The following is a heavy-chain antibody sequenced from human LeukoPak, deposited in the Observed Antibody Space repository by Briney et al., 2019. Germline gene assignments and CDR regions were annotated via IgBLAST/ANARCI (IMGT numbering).Heavy chain of an antibody. CDR2: ISGYNGNT. Sequence: GASVKVSCKASGYTFTGYYMHWVRQAPGQGLEWMGWISGYNGNTNYAQKLQGRVTMTTDTSTSTAYMELRSLRSDDTAVYYCAREVATITVAAAGGIDYWGQGTLVTVSS. CDR3: AREVATITVAAAGGIDY. J-gene: IGHJ4*02. V-gene: IGHV1-18*04. CDR1: GYTFTGYY. D-gene: IGHD5-12*01.